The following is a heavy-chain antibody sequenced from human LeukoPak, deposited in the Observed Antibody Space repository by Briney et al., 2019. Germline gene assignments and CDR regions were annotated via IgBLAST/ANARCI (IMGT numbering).Heavy chain of an antibody. CDR2: IYYSGST. J-gene: IGHJ6*02. V-gene: IGHV4-39*01. CDR3: AGLWGVMGYYYGMDV. D-gene: IGHD3-16*01. Sequence: PSETLSLTCTVSGGSISSSSYYWGWIRQPPRTGLEWLGSIYYSGSTYYNPSLKSRVTISVDTSKNQFSLKLSSVTAADTAVYYCAGLWGVMGYYYGMDVWGQGTTVTVSS. CDR1: GGSISSSSYY.